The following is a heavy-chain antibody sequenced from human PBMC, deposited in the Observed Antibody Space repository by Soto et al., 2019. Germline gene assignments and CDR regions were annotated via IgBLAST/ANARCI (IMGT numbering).Heavy chain of an antibody. Sequence: EVQLVESGGGLVQPGGSLRLSCAASGFTFSSYSMNWVRQAPGKGLEWVSYISSSSSTIYYADCVKGRFTISRDNAKNSLYLQMNSLRDEDTAVYYCARVPQYYDSSGYGYWGQGTLVTVSS. D-gene: IGHD3-22*01. CDR2: ISSSSSTI. CDR3: ARVPQYYDSSGYGY. V-gene: IGHV3-48*02. J-gene: IGHJ4*02. CDR1: GFTFSSYS.